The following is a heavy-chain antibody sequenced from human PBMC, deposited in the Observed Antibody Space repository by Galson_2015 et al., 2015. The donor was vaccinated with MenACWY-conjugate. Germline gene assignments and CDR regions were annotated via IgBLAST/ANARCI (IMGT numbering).Heavy chain of an antibody. D-gene: IGHD2-2*01. Sequence: SVKVSCKASGYTFTSYGITWVRQAPGQGLEWMGWISALNGYTKSAQNLQDRFTMTTGAATNTAYMELTSLRSDDTAIYYCARGGTSWARDISDFWGQGTLVTVSS. CDR2: ISALNGYT. J-gene: IGHJ4*02. V-gene: IGHV1-18*01. CDR1: GYTFTSYG. CDR3: ARGGTSWARDISDF.